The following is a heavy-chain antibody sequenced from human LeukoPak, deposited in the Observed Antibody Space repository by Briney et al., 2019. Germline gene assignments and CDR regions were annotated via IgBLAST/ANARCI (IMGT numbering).Heavy chain of an antibody. CDR2: IIPIFGTA. V-gene: IGHV1-69*13. D-gene: IGHD4-17*01. CDR1: GGTFSSYA. J-gene: IGHJ4*02. Sequence: ASVKVSSKASGGTFSSYAISWVRQAPGQGLEWMGGIIPIFGTANYAQKFQGRVTITPDESTSTAYMELSSLRSEDTAVYYCARGSIGDYGDYGGFDYWGQGTLVTVSS. CDR3: ARGSIGDYGDYGGFDY.